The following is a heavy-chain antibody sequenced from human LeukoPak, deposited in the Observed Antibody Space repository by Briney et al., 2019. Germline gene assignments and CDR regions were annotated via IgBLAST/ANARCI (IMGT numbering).Heavy chain of an antibody. V-gene: IGHV1-3*01. CDR2: INAGNGNT. J-gene: IGHJ4*02. D-gene: IGHD6-19*01. CDR1: GYTFTGYY. CDR3: ARSGGQWLVPDY. Sequence: ASVKVSCKASGYTFTGYYMHWVRQAPGQGLEWMGWINAGNGNTKYSQKFQGRVTITRDTSASTAYMELSSLRSEDTAVYYCARSGGQWLVPDYWGQGTLVTVSS.